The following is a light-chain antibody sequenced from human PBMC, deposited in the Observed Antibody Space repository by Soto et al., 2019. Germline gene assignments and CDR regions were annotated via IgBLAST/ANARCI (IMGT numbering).Light chain of an antibody. Sequence: QSVLTQPPSLSGAPGQRVTISCTGSSSNIGAGYDVHWYQQLPGTAPKLLIYGNSNRPSGVPDRSSGSKSGTSASLAITGLQAEDEADYYCQSYDSSLSGYVVFGGGTKLTVL. CDR3: QSYDSSLSGYVV. CDR2: GNS. CDR1: SSNIGAGYD. V-gene: IGLV1-40*01. J-gene: IGLJ2*01.